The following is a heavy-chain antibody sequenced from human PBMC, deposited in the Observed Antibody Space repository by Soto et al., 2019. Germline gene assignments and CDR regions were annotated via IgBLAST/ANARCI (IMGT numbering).Heavy chain of an antibody. CDR1: GFSFNSHG. D-gene: IGHD6-19*01. CDR2: ISYDGSHK. Sequence: QVQLVESGGGVVQPGRSLRLSRAASGFSFNSHGMHWVRQAPGKGLEWVAVISYDGSHKYYVDSLKGRFTISRDNSKNTVYLQMNSLRAEDTALYYCATRNSSGWHRPFDYWGQGTLVTVSS. CDR3: ATRNSSGWHRPFDY. V-gene: IGHV3-30*03. J-gene: IGHJ4*02.